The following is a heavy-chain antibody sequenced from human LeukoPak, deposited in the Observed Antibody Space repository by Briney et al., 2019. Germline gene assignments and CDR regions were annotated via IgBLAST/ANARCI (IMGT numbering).Heavy chain of an antibody. CDR2: ISGGGAAT. CDR1: GFTFNNYA. CDR3: ASPPGTITY. V-gene: IGHV3-23*01. D-gene: IGHD1-14*01. J-gene: IGHJ4*02. Sequence: PGAPLRLSCEASGFTFNNYAMSWVRQAPGKGLECVSAISGGGAATYYADSVKGRFTISRDNSKKTLYLQMNSLRAEDTAIYYCASPPGTITYWGQGTLVTVSA.